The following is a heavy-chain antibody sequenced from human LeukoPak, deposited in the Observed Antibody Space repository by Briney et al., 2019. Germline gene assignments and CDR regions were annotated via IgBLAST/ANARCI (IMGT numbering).Heavy chain of an antibody. V-gene: IGHV1-18*01. J-gene: IGHJ5*02. CDR3: ARDRNWFDP. CDR2: ISTYNGNT. CDR1: GYTFTKFG. Sequence: ASVKVSYKASGYTFTKFGISWVRQAPGQGLEWLGWISTYNGNTNYTQRLHGRVTLTTDTSTRTAYMELKSLTFDDTAVYYCARDRNWFDPWGQGTPVTVSS.